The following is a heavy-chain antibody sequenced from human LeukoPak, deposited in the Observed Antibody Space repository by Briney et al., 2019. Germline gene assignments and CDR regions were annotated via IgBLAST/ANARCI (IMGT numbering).Heavy chain of an antibody. CDR2: ISGSGGST. CDR1: GFTFSSYA. Sequence: GGSLRLSCAASGFTFSSYAMSWVRQAPGKGLEWVSAISGSGGSTCYADSVKGRFTISRDNSKNTLYLQMNSLRAEDTAVYYCAKDRRIQLWLGFDYWDQGTLVTVSS. CDR3: AKDRRIQLWLGFDY. V-gene: IGHV3-23*01. D-gene: IGHD5-18*01. J-gene: IGHJ4*02.